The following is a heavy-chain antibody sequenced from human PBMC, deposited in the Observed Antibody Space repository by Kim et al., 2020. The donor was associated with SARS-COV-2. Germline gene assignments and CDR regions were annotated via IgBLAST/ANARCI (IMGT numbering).Heavy chain of an antibody. J-gene: IGHJ3*02. CDR3: AKSSGYFDWLDDAFDI. D-gene: IGHD3-9*01. V-gene: IGHV3-23*01. CDR1: GFTFSIYA. CDR2: ISGSGGST. Sequence: GGSLRLSCAASGFTFSIYAMSWVRQAPGKGLEWVSAISGSGGSTYYADSVKGRFTISRDNSKNTLYLQMNSLRAEDTAVYYCAKSSGYFDWLDDAFDIWGQGTMVTVSS.